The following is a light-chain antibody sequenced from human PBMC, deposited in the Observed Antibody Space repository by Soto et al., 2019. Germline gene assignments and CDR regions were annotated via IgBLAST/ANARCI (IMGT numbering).Light chain of an antibody. CDR1: QGISNW. CDR3: QQGNSFQFT. Sequence: DIQMTQSPSSVSASVGDRFSITCRASQGISNWLAWYQQKSGRAPKLLIYAASSLQSGVSSRFSGSGSGTDFTLTISSLQPEDFATYYCQQGNSFQFTFGPGTKVDIK. V-gene: IGKV1D-12*01. CDR2: AAS. J-gene: IGKJ3*01.